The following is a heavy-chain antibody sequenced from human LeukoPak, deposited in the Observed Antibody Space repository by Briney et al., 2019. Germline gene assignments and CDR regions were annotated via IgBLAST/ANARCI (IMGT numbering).Heavy chain of an antibody. CDR3: ARAAIEYSSSSGAFDI. V-gene: IGHV4-4*07. CDR1: GDSITNNY. J-gene: IGHJ3*02. D-gene: IGHD6-6*01. Sequence: SETLSLTCTVSGDSITNNYWSWIRQPAGKGLEWIGRIFITGSAHYNPSLKSRVTISVDTSKNQFSLKLSSVTAADTAVYYCARAAIEYSSSSGAFDIWGQGTMVTVSS. CDR2: IFITGSA.